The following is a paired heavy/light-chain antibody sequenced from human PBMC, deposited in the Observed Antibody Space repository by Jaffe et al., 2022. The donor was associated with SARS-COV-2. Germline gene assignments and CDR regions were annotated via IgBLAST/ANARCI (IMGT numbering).Light chain of an antibody. V-gene: IGKV1-39*01. J-gene: IGKJ2*01. Sequence: DIQMTQSPSSLSASVGDRVTITCRASQNINSYLNWYQQKPGKPPKLLIFVASSLQSGVPSRFTGSRSGTDFTLTVSSLQPEDFATYYCQQSYSTPYTFGQGTKLEIK. CDR1: QNINSY. CDR3: QQSYSTPYT. CDR2: VAS.
Heavy chain of an antibody. CDR3: ARDFRAARGYFDL. V-gene: IGHV4-59*01. CDR2: VFYSGST. D-gene: IGHD6-6*01. CDR1: GGSISSFS. Sequence: QVQLQESGPGLVNPSETLSLTCSVSGGSISSFSWNWIRQPPGKELEWIGYVFYSGSTDYNPSLKSRLTISVDTSKSQFSLKLTSVTPADTAVYYCARDFRAARGYFDLWGRGALVTVSS. J-gene: IGHJ2*01.